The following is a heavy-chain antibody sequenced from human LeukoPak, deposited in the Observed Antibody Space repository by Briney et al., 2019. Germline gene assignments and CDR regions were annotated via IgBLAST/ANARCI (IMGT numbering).Heavy chain of an antibody. CDR2: IYISGST. J-gene: IGHJ5*02. CDR3: ARGGYYGSGNDFRFDP. D-gene: IGHD3-10*01. V-gene: IGHV4-4*07. CDR1: GGSISSYY. Sequence: SETLSLTCTVSGGSISSYYWSWIRQPAGKGLEWIGRIYISGSTNYNPSLKSRVTMSVDTSKNQFSLKLSSVTAADTAVYYCARGGYYGSGNDFRFDPWGQGTLVTVSS.